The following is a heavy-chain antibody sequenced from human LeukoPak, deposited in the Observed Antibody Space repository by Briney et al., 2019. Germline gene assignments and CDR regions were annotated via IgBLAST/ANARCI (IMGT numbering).Heavy chain of an antibody. CDR1: GGSIRSGDYS. Sequence: SETLSLTCTVSGGSIRSGDYSWSCIRQPPGNGLEWIGYIYYGGSTYYNPSLNSRVTISGDTSKNQFSLNLSSLTAADTAVYYCATDRARGGHSFDYWGQGTLVTVSS. CDR2: IYYGGST. D-gene: IGHD3-10*01. V-gene: IGHV4-30-4*01. J-gene: IGHJ4*02. CDR3: ATDRARGGHSFDY.